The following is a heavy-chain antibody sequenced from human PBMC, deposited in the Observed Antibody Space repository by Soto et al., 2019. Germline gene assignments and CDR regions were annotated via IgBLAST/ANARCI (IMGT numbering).Heavy chain of an antibody. D-gene: IGHD5-18*01. CDR2: IIPIFGTA. Sequence: ASVKVSCKASGGTFSSYAISWVRQAPGQGLEWMGGIIPIFGTANYAQKFQGRVTITADESTSTAYMELSSLRSEDTAVYYCARHLRDTAMDLAEEFYYYYYGMDVWGQGTTVTVSS. V-gene: IGHV1-69*13. J-gene: IGHJ6*02. CDR1: GGTFSSYA. CDR3: ARHLRDTAMDLAEEFYYYYYGMDV.